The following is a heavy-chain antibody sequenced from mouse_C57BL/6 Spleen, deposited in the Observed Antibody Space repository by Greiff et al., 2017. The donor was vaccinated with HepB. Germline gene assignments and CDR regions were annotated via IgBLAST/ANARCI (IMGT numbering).Heavy chain of an antibody. CDR3: VRGYYDYEGFDY. Sequence: EVQLVESGGGLVQPKGSLKLSCAASGFSFNTYAMNWVRQAPGKGLEWVARIRSKSNNYATYYADSVKDRFTISRDDSESMLYLQMNNMKTDDTASYCVVRGYYDYEGFDYWGQGTTLTVS. CDR2: IRSKSNNYAT. J-gene: IGHJ2*01. V-gene: IGHV10-1*01. D-gene: IGHD2-4*01. CDR1: GFSFNTYA.